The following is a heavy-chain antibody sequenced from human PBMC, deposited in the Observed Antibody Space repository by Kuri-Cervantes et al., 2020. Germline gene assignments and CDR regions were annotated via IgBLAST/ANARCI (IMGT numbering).Heavy chain of an antibody. D-gene: IGHD6-19*01. J-gene: IGHJ4*02. CDR1: GYTFTSYG. Sequence: ASVKVSCKASGYTFTSYGISWVRQAPGQGLEWMGWISAYNGNTNYAQKLQGRVTMTTDTSTSTAYMELRSLRSDDTAVYYCARGELYGSGNPSLDYWGQGTLVTVSS. V-gene: IGHV1-18*01. CDR3: ARGELYGSGNPSLDY. CDR2: ISAYNGNT.